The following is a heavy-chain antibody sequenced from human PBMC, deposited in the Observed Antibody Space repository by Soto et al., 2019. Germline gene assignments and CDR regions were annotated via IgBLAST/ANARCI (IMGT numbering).Heavy chain of an antibody. Sequence: PSENPAPTCAVSGGSISSGQYSLSFIRLPPGKGLEWIGYIYYSGSTNYNPSLKSRVTISVDTSKNQFSLKLSSVTAADTAVYYCAGSYFGEWLRWFDPWGQGTLVTVPS. CDR3: AGSYFGEWLRWFDP. D-gene: IGHD3-10*01. V-gene: IGHV4-61*01. J-gene: IGHJ5*02. CDR2: IYYSGST. CDR1: GGSISSGQYS.